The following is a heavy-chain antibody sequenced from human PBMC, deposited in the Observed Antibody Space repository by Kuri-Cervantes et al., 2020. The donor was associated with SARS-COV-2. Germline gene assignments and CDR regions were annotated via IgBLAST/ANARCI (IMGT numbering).Heavy chain of an antibody. CDR2: IYYSGST. Sequence: SETLSLTCTVSGGSISSGDYYWSWIRQPPGKGLEWIGYIYYSGSTSYNPSPGSRGTISIDTSRNLFSLSLSSVTAADTSLYFCARQRDSQFDYWGQGTLVTVSS. V-gene: IGHV4-30-4*08. CDR1: GGSISSGDYY. D-gene: IGHD3-22*01. CDR3: ARQRDSQFDY. J-gene: IGHJ4*02.